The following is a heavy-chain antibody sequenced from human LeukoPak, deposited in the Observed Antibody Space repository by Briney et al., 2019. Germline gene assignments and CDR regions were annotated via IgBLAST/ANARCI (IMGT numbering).Heavy chain of an antibody. J-gene: IGHJ5*02. CDR3: ARAGGLSWFDP. D-gene: IGHD3-16*01. CDR1: GYPFNNYD. V-gene: IGHV1-2*06. CDR2: INPNSGGT. Sequence: ASVKVSCKASGYPFNNYDINWVRQAPGQGLEWMGRINPNSGGTNYVQKFQGRVTMTTDTSMSTAYMELSRLTSDDTAVYYCARAGGLSWFDPWGQGTLVTVSS.